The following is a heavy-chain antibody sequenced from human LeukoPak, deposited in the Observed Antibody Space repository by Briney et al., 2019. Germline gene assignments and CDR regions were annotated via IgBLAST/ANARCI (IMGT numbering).Heavy chain of an antibody. J-gene: IGHJ3*02. D-gene: IGHD2-8*01. Sequence: GGSLRLSCAASQFTLSRYWMHWVRQAPGKGLVWVSRINSDGSSKSYADSVKGRFTISRDDAKNTLYLQMNSLRAEDTAVYHCARVRHCSTGVCYSAFDIWGQGTMVTVSS. CDR1: QFTLSRYW. CDR3: ARVRHCSTGVCYSAFDI. CDR2: INSDGSSK. V-gene: IGHV3-74*01.